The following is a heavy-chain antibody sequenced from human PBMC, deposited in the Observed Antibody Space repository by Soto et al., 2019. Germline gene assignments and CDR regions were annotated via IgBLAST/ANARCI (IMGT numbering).Heavy chain of an antibody. V-gene: IGHV3-30*18. CDR2: ISYDGINN. Sequence: QVQLVESGGGVVEPGRSLSLSCAASGFTFSSYGMHWVRQAPGKGLEWVAVISYDGINNYYADSVQGRFTISRENSKNTLYLQMNSLRAEDTAVYYCAKSVYNWNDGFFDCCGQGTLGTVSS. CDR1: GFTFSSYG. J-gene: IGHJ4*02. D-gene: IGHD1-1*01. CDR3: AKSVYNWNDGFFDC.